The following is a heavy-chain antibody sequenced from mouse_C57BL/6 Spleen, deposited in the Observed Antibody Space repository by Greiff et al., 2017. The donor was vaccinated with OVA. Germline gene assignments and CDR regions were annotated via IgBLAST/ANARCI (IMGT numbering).Heavy chain of an antibody. D-gene: IGHD2-5*01. V-gene: IGHV1-52*01. CDR3: ARKGYSNDY. CDR1: GYTFTSYW. CDR2: IDPSDSET. Sequence: QVQLKQPGAELVRPGSSVKLSCKASGYTFTSYWMHWVKQRPIQGLEWIGNIDPSDSETHYNQKFKDKATLTVDKSSSTAYMQLSSLTSEDSAVYYCARKGYSNDYWGQGTTLTVSS. J-gene: IGHJ2*01.